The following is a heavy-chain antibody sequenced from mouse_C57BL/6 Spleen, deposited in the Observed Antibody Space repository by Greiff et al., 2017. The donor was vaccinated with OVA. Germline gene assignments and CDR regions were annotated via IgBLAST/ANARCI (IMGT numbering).Heavy chain of an antibody. CDR3: ARLDYDWFAY. CDR1: GFTFSSYG. Sequence: DVQLVESGGDLVKPGGSLKLSCAASGFTFSSYGMSWVRQTPDKRLEWVATISSGGSYTYYPDSVKGRFTISRDNAKNTLYLQMSSLKSEDTAMYYCARLDYDWFAYWGQGTLVTVSA. D-gene: IGHD2-4*01. V-gene: IGHV5-6*01. CDR2: ISSGGSYT. J-gene: IGHJ3*01.